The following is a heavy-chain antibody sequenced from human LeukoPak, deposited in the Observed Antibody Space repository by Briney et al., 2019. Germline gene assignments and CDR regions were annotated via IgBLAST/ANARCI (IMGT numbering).Heavy chain of an antibody. CDR3: AKDMNDFWSGYFDY. CDR2: ISGSGGST. CDR1: GYTFTSCG. Sequence: ASVKVSCKASGYTFTSCGISWVRQAPGKGLEWVSAISGSGGSTYYADSVKGRFTISRDNSKNTLYLQMNSLRAGDTAVYYCAKDMNDFWSGYFDYWGQGTLVTVSS. D-gene: IGHD3-3*01. J-gene: IGHJ4*02. V-gene: IGHV3-23*01.